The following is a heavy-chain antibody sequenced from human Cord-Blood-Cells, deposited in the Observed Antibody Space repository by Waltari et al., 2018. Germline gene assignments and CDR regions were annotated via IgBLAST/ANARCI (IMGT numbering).Heavy chain of an antibody. D-gene: IGHD3-10*01. V-gene: IGHV4-59*01. CDR3: ARDRAYYGSGSYYFDI. J-gene: IGHJ3*02. Sequence: QVQLQESGPGLVKPSETLSLTCTVSGGSISSYYWPWLRQPPGKGLEWIGYIYYSGSTNYNPSLKSRVTISVDTSKNQFSLKLSSVTAADTAVYYCARDRAYYGSGSYYFDIWGQGTMVTVSS. CDR1: GGSISSYY. CDR2: IYYSGST.